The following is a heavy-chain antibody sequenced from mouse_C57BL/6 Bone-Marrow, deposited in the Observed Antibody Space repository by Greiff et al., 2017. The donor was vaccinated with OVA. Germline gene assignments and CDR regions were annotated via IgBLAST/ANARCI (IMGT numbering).Heavy chain of an antibody. Sequence: QVQLQQSGAELARPGASVKLSCKASGYTFTSYGISWVKQRTGQGLEWIGEIYPRSGNTYYNEKFKGKATLTADKSSSTAYMELRSLTSEDSAVYYCARWGDYDGSRGDYFDYWGQGTTLTVSS. D-gene: IGHD1-1*01. CDR1: GYTFTSYG. CDR2: IYPRSGNT. CDR3: ARWGDYDGSRGDYFDY. V-gene: IGHV1-81*01. J-gene: IGHJ2*01.